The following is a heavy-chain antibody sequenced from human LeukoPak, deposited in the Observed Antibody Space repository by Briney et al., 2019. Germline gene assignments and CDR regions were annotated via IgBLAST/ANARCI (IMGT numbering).Heavy chain of an antibody. CDR1: GYTFTSYA. CDR3: ARTLTGYYRDAFDI. V-gene: IGHV7-4-1*02. CDR2: INTNTGNP. J-gene: IGHJ3*02. D-gene: IGHD3-9*01. Sequence: GASVKVSCKASGYTFTSYAMNWVRQAPGQGLDWMGWINTNTGNPTYAQGFTGRFVFSLDTSVNTAYLQISSLKAEDTAVYYCARTLTGYYRDAFDIWGQGTMVTVSS.